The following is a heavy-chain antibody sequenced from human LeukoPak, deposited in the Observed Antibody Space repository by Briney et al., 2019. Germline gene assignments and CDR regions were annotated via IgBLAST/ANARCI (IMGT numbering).Heavy chain of an antibody. Sequence: PGGSLRLSCAASGFTFSTYSMNWVRQAPGKGLEWVSYISSSSSTIYYVDSVKGRFTISRDIAKNSLYLQMNSLRAEDTAVYYCARGEHGSNCDCWGQGTLVTVSS. D-gene: IGHD2-15*01. CDR3: ARGEHGSNCDC. CDR2: ISSSSSTI. CDR1: GFTFSTYS. J-gene: IGHJ4*02. V-gene: IGHV3-48*01.